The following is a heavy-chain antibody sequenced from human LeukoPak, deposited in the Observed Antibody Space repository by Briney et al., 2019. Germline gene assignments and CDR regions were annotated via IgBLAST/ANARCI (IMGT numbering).Heavy chain of an antibody. D-gene: IGHD3-10*01. CDR3: AKGQEVLLWFGELSFDY. Sequence: QSGGSLRPSCAASGFTFSSYAMSWVRQAPGKGLEWVSAISGSGGSTYYADSVKGRFTISRDNSKNTLYLQMNSLRAEDTAVYYCAKGQEVLLWFGELSFDYWGQGTLVTVSS. CDR1: GFTFSSYA. V-gene: IGHV3-23*01. CDR2: ISGSGGST. J-gene: IGHJ4*02.